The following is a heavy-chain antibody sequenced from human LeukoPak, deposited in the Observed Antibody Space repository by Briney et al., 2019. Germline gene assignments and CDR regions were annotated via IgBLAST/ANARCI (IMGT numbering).Heavy chain of an antibody. D-gene: IGHD3-16*01. CDR3: ARDLGGNALDI. CDR2: INSNSGGT. Sequence: ASVKVSCKASGYTFTANYMHWVRQAPGQGLEYMGWINSNSGGTNYAQKFQGRVTMTRHTSISTVYMELSGLRFDDTAVYYCARDLGGNALDIWGQGTVVTVSS. J-gene: IGHJ3*02. CDR1: GYTFTANY. V-gene: IGHV1-2*02.